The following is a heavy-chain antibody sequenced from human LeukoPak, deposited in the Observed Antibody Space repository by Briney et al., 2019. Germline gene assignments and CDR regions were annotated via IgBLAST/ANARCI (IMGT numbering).Heavy chain of an antibody. J-gene: IGHJ5*02. Sequence: SETLSLTCAVYGGSFSGYYWSWIRQPPGKGLEWIGEINHSGSTNYNPSLKSRVTISVDTSKNQFSLKLSSMTAADTAVYYCARDRRSIIAARPRNWFDPWGQGTLVTVSS. CDR2: INHSGST. D-gene: IGHD6-6*01. CDR1: GGSFSGYY. V-gene: IGHV4-34*01. CDR3: ARDRRSIIAARPRNWFDP.